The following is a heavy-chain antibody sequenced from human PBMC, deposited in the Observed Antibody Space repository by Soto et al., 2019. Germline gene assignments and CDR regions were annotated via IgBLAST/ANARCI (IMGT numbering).Heavy chain of an antibody. Sequence: PGGSLRLSCAASGFTVSSYWMNWVRQAPGKGLEWVANIKQDGSEKYYVDSVKGRFTISRDNAKNSLYLQMNSLRAEDTAVYYCARAPVVYYYDSSGYPEHWGQGTLVTVSS. D-gene: IGHD3-22*01. J-gene: IGHJ1*01. CDR3: ARAPVVYYYDSSGYPEH. CDR1: GFTVSSYW. CDR2: IKQDGSEK. V-gene: IGHV3-7*04.